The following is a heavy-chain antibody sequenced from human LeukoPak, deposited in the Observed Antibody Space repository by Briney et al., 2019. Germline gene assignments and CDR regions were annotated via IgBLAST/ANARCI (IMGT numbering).Heavy chain of an antibody. D-gene: IGHD3-3*01. CDR2: IIPILGTA. V-gene: IGHV1-69*11. J-gene: IGHJ4*02. Sequence: ASVRVSCKASGGTFSSYAISWVRQAPGQGLEWMGRIIPILGTANYAQKFQGRVTITTDESTSTAYMELSSLRSEDTAVYYCARGPLHDFWSGYLDYWGQGTLVTVSS. CDR3: ARGPLHDFWSGYLDY. CDR1: GGTFSSYA.